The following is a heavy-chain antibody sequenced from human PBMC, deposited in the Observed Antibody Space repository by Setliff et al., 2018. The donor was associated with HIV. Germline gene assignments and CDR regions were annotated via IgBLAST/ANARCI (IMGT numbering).Heavy chain of an antibody. Sequence: KTSETLSLTCAVYGGSFSGYYWSWIRQPPGKGLEWIGEIIHSGSTNYNPSLKSRVTISVDTSKNQFSLKLNSVTAADTAVYYCARDPGGLYCTSASCQGGCFDPWGQGTLVTVSS. CDR1: GGSFSGYY. CDR2: IIHSGST. V-gene: IGHV4-34*12. CDR3: ARDPGGLYCTSASCQGGCFDP. D-gene: IGHD2-2*01. J-gene: IGHJ5*02.